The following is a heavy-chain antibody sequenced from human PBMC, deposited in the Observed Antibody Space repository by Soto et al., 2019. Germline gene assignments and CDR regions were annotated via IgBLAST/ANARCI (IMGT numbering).Heavy chain of an antibody. J-gene: IGHJ4*02. CDR1: GDTLTELL. Sequence: GASVKVSCEGSGDTLTELLMRWVRQAPGKGLEWMGGFDPEDGETIYAQKFQGRVTMTEDTSTDTAYMELSSLRSEDTAVYYCATEVEVGACDYWGQGTLVTVS. CDR3: ATEVEVGACDY. D-gene: IGHD1-26*01. V-gene: IGHV1-24*01. CDR2: FDPEDGET.